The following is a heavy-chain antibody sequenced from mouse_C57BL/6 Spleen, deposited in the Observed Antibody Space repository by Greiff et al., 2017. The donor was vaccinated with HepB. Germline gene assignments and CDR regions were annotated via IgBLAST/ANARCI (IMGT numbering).Heavy chain of an antibody. D-gene: IGHD2-4*01. J-gene: IGHJ3*01. V-gene: IGHV1-82*01. CDR2: IYPGDGDT. CDR1: GYAFSSSW. Sequence: QVQLKESGPELVKPGASVKISCKASGYAFSSSWMNWVKQRPGKGLEWIGRIYPGDGDTNYNGKFKGKATLTADKSSSTAYMQLSSLTSEDSAVYFCARMDYDHWFAYWGQGTLVTVSA. CDR3: ARMDYDHWFAY.